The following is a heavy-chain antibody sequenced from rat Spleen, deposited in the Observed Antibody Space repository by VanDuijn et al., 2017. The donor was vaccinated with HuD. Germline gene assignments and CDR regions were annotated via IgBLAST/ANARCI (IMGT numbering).Heavy chain of an antibody. CDR3: ARQGMGISRDYVAY. CDR2: ISYDGSNT. J-gene: IGHJ2*01. D-gene: IGHD1-9*01. V-gene: IGHV5-7*01. Sequence: EVQLVESGGGLVQPGRSLKLSCAASGFTFSDYNMAWVRQAPKKGLEWVATISYDGSNTYYRDSVKGRFTISRDNTKSTLYLQMDSLRSEDTATYYCARQGMGISRDYVAYWGQGVMVTVSS. CDR1: GFTFSDYN.